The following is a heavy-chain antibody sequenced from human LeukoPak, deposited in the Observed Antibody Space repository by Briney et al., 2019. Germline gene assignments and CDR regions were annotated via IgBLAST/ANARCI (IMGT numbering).Heavy chain of an antibody. CDR3: ATAYYYDSSGYYSNAFDI. CDR2: INPSGGST. V-gene: IGHV1-46*01. Sequence: ASVKVSCKASGYTFTSYYMHWVRQAPGQGLEWMGIINPSGGSTSYAQKFQGRVTMTEDTSTDTAYMELSSLRSEDTAVYYCATAYYYDSSGYYSNAFDIWGQGTMVTVSS. CDR1: GYTFTSYY. J-gene: IGHJ3*02. D-gene: IGHD3-22*01.